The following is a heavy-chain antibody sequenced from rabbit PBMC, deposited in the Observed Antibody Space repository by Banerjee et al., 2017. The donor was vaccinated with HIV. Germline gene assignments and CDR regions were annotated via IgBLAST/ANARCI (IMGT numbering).Heavy chain of an antibody. Sequence: QEQLVESGGDLVKPGASLTLTCKASGLDFSSSYWICWVRQAPGKGLEWIGCIYSGSGRTYYASWAKGRFSISRSTSLNTVTLQMTSLTAADTATYFCARDPSVDDYGDSLYYFDLWGPGTLVTVS. D-gene: IGHD2-1*01. CDR3: ARDPSVDDYGDSLYYFDL. CDR2: IYSGSGRT. CDR1: GLDFSSSYW. J-gene: IGHJ4*01. V-gene: IGHV1S45*01.